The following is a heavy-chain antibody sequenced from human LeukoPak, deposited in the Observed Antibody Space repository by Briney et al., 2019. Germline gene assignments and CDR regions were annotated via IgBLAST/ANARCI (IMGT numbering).Heavy chain of an antibody. CDR3: AREGYGDYFFAFDI. CDR2: IYYSGST. D-gene: IGHD4-17*01. V-gene: IGHV4-59*01. J-gene: IGHJ3*02. CDR1: GGSISSYY. Sequence: SETLSLTCTVSGGSISSYYWSWIRQPPGKGLEWIGYIYYSGSTNYNPSLKSRVTISVDTSKNQFSLKLSSVTAADTAVYYCAREGYGDYFFAFDIWGQGTMVTVSS.